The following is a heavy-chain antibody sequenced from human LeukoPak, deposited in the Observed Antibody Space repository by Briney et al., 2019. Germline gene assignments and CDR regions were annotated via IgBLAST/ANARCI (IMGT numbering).Heavy chain of an antibody. V-gene: IGHV4-39*07. D-gene: IGHD2-21*02. Sequence: SETLSLTCTVSGGSISSSSYYWGWIRQPPGKGLEWIGSIYYSGSTYYNPSLESRVTISVDTSKNQFSLKLSSVTAADTAVYYCARGGPTVTAYSSFDYWGPGTLVTVSS. J-gene: IGHJ4*02. CDR3: ARGGPTVTAYSSFDY. CDR1: GGSISSSSYY. CDR2: IYYSGST.